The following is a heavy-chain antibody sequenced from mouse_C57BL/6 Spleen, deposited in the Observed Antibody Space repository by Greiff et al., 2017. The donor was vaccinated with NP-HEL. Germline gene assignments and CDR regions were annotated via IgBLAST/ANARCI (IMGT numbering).Heavy chain of an antibody. D-gene: IGHD1-1*01. J-gene: IGHJ4*01. CDR3: TREPYYYGSSLYAMDY. V-gene: IGHV5-9-1*02. Sequence: EVQRVESGEGLVKPGGSLKLSCAASGFTFSSYAMSWVRQTPEKRLEWVAYISSGGDYIYYADTVKGRFTISRDNARNTLYLQMSSLKSEDTAMYYCTREPYYYGSSLYAMDYWGQGTSVTVSS. CDR2: ISSGGDYI. CDR1: GFTFSSYA.